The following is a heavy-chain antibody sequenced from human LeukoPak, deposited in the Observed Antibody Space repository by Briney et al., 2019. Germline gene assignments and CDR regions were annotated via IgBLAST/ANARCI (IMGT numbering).Heavy chain of an antibody. CDR1: GYTFTDYH. Sequence: ASVKVSCKASGYTFTDYHMHWVRQAPGQGLEWVGWINPNTGGTNYAQSFQGRVTMTRDTSINTSYMELSSLISDDTALYFCARGGHGHTQNDFWGQGNPGHRLL. V-gene: IGHV1-2*02. CDR3: ARGGHGHTQNDF. D-gene: IGHD5-24*01. CDR2: INPNTGGT. J-gene: IGHJ4*02.